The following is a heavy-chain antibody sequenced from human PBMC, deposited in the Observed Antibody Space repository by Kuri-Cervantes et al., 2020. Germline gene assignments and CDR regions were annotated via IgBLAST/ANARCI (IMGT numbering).Heavy chain of an antibody. J-gene: IGHJ4*02. CDR2: IGTAGDT. CDR3: ARDPDSSGWYDY. V-gene: IGHV3-13*01. D-gene: IGHD6-19*01. CDR1: GFTFSSYD. Sequence: GGSLRLSCAASGFTFSSYDMHWVRQATGKGLEWVSAIGTAGDTYYPGSVKGRFTISRENAKNTLYLQMNSLRAEDTAVYYCARDPDSSGWYDYWGQGTLVTVSS.